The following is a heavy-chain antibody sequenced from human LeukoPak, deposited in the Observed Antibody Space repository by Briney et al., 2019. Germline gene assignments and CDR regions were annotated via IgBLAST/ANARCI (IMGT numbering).Heavy chain of an antibody. Sequence: PSETLSLTCTVSGGSISSYYWSWIRQPPGKGLEWIGYIYYSGSTNYNPSLKSRVTISVDTSKNQFSLKLSSVTAADTAVYYCARDRGVGATAGTYYFDYWGQGTLVTVSS. CDR3: ARDRGVGATAGTYYFDY. CDR1: GGSISSYY. CDR2: IYYSGST. V-gene: IGHV4-59*01. J-gene: IGHJ4*02. D-gene: IGHD1-26*01.